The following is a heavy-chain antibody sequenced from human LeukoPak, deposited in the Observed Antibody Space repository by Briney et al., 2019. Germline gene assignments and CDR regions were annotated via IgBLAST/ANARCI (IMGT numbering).Heavy chain of an antibody. CDR2: IYYSGST. Sequence: SETLSLTCTVSGGSISSYYWSWIRQPPGKGLEWIGYIYYSGSTNYNPSLKSRVTISVDTSKDQSSLTLSSVTGAGTAVYYCAKEVVPAAMEVFDYWGRGTLVTVSS. CDR1: GGSISSYY. CDR3: AKEVVPAAMEVFDY. D-gene: IGHD2-2*01. J-gene: IGHJ4*02. V-gene: IGHV4-59*01.